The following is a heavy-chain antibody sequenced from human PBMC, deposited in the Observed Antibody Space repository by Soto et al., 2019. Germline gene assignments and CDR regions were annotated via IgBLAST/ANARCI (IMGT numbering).Heavy chain of an antibody. CDR2: ISGSGGST. V-gene: IGHV3-23*01. CDR3: ASRSSGWYFDY. CDR1: GFTFSSYA. Sequence: GGSLRLSCAASGFTFSSYAMNWVRQAPGKGLEWVSVISGSGGSTYYADSVKGRFTISRDNSKNTLYLQMNSLRAEDTALYYCASRSSGWYFDYWGQGTLVTVSS. J-gene: IGHJ4*02. D-gene: IGHD6-19*01.